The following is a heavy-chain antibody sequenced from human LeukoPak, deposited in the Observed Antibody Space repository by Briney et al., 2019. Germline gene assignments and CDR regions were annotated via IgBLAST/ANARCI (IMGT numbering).Heavy chain of an antibody. CDR3: ARGLYYYDSSGSGSFDY. D-gene: IGHD3-22*01. V-gene: IGHV5-51*03. CDR2: IYPGDSDT. J-gene: IGHJ4*02. Sequence: GESLKISCKGSGYSFTSYWIGWVRQMPGKGLEWMGIIYPGDSDTRYSPSFQGQVTISADKSISTAYPQWSSLKASDTAMYYCARGLYYYDSSGSGSFDYWGQGTLVTVSS. CDR1: GYSFTSYW.